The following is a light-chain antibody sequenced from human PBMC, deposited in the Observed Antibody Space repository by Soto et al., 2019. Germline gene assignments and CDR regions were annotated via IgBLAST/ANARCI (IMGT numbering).Light chain of an antibody. CDR2: GAS. CDR1: QSLSSNS. Sequence: EIVLTQSPGTLSLSPGERATLSCGASQSLSSNSLAWYQQKPGQAPTLLIYGASSRATGIPDRFSGSGSGTDFTLTISRLEPKDFAVYYCQQYGTSPYTFGQGTKLEIK. CDR3: QQYGTSPYT. V-gene: IGKV3-20*01. J-gene: IGKJ2*01.